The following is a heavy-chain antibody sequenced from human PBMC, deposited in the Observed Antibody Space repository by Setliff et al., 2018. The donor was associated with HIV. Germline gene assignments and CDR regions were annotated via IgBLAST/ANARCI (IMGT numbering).Heavy chain of an antibody. V-gene: IGHV6-1*01. J-gene: IGHJ6*03. CDR2: TYYRSKWNS. CDR3: ARGGDWDDNYYMDV. D-gene: IGHD1-1*01. CDR1: GDSVSSKSAA. Sequence: PSETLSLTCAISGDSVSSKSAAWNWLRQSPSRGLEWLGRTYYRSKWNSDYAPSVKSRVTINPHTSKNKFSLQLNSVTPEDTAVYYCARGGDWDDNYYMDVWGKGTTVTV.